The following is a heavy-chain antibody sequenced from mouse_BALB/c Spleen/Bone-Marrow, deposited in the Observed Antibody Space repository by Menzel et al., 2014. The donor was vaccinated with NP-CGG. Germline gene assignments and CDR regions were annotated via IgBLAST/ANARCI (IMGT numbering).Heavy chain of an antibody. V-gene: IGHV1-54*01. J-gene: IGHJ3*01. CDR3: ARSRGYDVGPFAF. CDR1: GYAFTNYL. Sequence: VQLVESGAELVRPGTSVKVSCKASGYAFTNYLIEWVKQRPGQGLEWIGVINPGSGSSNYNENFKGKATLTADRSSSTAYMLLSSLTSDDSAVYFCARSRGYDVGPFAFWGQGTLVTVPA. D-gene: IGHD2-2*01. CDR2: INPGSGSS.